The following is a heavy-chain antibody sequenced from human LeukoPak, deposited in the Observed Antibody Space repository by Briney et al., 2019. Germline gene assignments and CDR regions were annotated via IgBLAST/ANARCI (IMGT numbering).Heavy chain of an antibody. D-gene: IGHD6-6*01. CDR3: ARGSSSRYYYYYMDV. V-gene: IGHV3-53*01. J-gene: IGHJ6*03. CDR2: IYSGGST. Sequence: GGSLRLSCAASGFTFSSYWMSWVRQAPGKGLEWVSVIYSGGSTYYADSVKGRFTISRDNSKNTLYLQMNSLRAEDTAVYYCARGSSSRYYYYYMDVWGKGTTVTVSS. CDR1: GFTFSSYW.